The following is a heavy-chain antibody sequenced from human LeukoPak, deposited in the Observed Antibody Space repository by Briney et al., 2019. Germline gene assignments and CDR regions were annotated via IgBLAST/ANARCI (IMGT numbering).Heavy chain of an antibody. D-gene: IGHD3-9*01. J-gene: IGHJ3*01. CDR1: GFTFSSYA. Sequence: GFLRLSCAASGFTFSSYAMSWVRQAPGKGLEWVSAISGSGGSTYYADSVKGRFTISRDNANNLVYLQMNSVRAEDTAVYYCARDSWLDVWGQGTMVTVSS. CDR2: ISGSGGST. V-gene: IGHV3-23*01. CDR3: ARDSWLDV.